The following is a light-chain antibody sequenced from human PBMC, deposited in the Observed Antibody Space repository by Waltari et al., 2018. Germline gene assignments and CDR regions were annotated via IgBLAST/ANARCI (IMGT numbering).Light chain of an antibody. CDR1: QSVSRA. V-gene: IGKV3-20*01. CDR2: GAS. Sequence: EIVLTQSPGTLSLSPGERAPVSCRASQSVSRALAWYQQKPGQAPRLLIYGASTRATGIPDRFSGSGSGTDFSLTISRLEPDDFAVYYCQHYLRLPVTFGQGTTVEI. J-gene: IGKJ1*01. CDR3: QHYLRLPVT.